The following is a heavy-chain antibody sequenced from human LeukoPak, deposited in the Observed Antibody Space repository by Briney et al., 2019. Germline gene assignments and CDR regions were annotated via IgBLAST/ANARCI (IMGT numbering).Heavy chain of an antibody. CDR3: AREESVAATFFDY. J-gene: IGHJ4*02. CDR1: GFTFSSYW. V-gene: IGHV3-7*04. D-gene: IGHD2-15*01. CDR2: IKQDGSEK. Sequence: GGSLRLSCAASGFTFSSYWMSWVRQAPGKGLEWVANIKQDGSEKYYVDSVEGRFTISRDNAKNSLYLQMNSLGAEDTAVYYCAREESVAATFFDYWGQGTLVTVSS.